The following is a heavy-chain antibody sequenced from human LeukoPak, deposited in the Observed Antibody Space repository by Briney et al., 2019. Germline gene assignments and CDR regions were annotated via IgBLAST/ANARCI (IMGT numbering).Heavy chain of an antibody. Sequence: ASVKVSCKASGYTFTSYGISWVRQAPGQGLEWMGWISAYNGNTNYAQKLQGRVTMTTDTSTSTAYMELRSLRSDDTAVYYCARAYIGYNWNSSGDFDYWGQGTLVTVSS. J-gene: IGHJ4*02. CDR3: ARAYIGYNWNSSGDFDY. D-gene: IGHD1-20*01. CDR2: ISAYNGNT. CDR1: GYTFTSYG. V-gene: IGHV1-18*01.